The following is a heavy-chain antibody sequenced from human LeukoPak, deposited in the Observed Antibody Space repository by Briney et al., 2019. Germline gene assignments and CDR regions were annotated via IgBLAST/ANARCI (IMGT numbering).Heavy chain of an antibody. CDR3: ARQDSGGLLFDY. CDR2: IYFTGRP. V-gene: IGHV4-39*01. J-gene: IGHJ4*02. CDR1: GDSITNTIYF. Sequence: SETLSLTCTVSGDSITNTIYFWGWLRQPPGKGPEWIASIYFTGRPFYNPSLKSRITISADTSRNQFSLQLSSVTAADTAVYYCARQDSGGLLFDYWGQGTLVTVSS. D-gene: IGHD1-26*01.